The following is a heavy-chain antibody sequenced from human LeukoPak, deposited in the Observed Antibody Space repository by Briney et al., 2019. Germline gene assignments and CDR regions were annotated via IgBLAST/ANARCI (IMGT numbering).Heavy chain of an antibody. CDR3: ARARGAVAIDY. V-gene: IGHV4-34*01. Sequence: SETLSLTCTVSGGSISGYYWSWIRQPPGKGLEWIGEINHSGSTNYNPSLKSRVTISVDTSKNQFSLKLSSVTAADTAVYYCARARGAVAIDYWGQGTLVTVSS. J-gene: IGHJ4*02. CDR1: GGSISGYY. D-gene: IGHD6-19*01. CDR2: INHSGST.